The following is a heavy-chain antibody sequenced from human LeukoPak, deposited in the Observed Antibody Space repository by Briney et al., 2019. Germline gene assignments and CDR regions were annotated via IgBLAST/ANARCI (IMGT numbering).Heavy chain of an antibody. V-gene: IGHV4-4*07. Sequence: SETLSLTCTVSGGSISSYYWSWIRQPAGKGLEWIGRTYTSGSTNYNPSLKSRVTMSVDTSKNQFSLKLSSVTAADTAVYYCARDWDFWSGLNWFDPWGQGTLVTVSS. D-gene: IGHD3-3*01. CDR2: TYTSGST. J-gene: IGHJ5*02. CDR3: ARDWDFWSGLNWFDP. CDR1: GGSISSYY.